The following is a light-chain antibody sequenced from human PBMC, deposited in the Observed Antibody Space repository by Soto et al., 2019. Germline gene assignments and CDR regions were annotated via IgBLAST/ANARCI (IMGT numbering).Light chain of an antibody. CDR2: DAS. CDR1: QSIGSY. J-gene: IGKJ5*01. Sequence: ETVLTQSPGTLSLSPGERATLSCRASQSIGSYLNWYQQKPGQSPRLLIFDASTRATGIPARFSGSGSGTEFTLTISNLQSEDFAVYYCHQYNKWPPITFGQGTRLEIK. CDR3: HQYNKWPPIT. V-gene: IGKV3-15*01.